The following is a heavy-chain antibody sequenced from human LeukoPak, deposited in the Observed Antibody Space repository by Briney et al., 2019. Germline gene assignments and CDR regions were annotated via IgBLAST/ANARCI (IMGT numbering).Heavy chain of an antibody. J-gene: IGHJ4*02. V-gene: IGHV3-43D*03. D-gene: IGHD6-25*01. CDR1: GFDFDDFA. CDR3: ARGGAARPDF. CDR2: VSWDGGST. Sequence: GGSLRLSCAASGFDFDDFAMHWVRQAPGKGLEWISLVSWDGGSTYYSDSVKGRFTISRDNSKNSLSLQMNSLRVEDTAVYYCARGGAARPDFWGQGTLVTVSS.